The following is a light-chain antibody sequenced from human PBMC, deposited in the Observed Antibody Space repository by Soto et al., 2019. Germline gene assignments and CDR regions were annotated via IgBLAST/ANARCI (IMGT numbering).Light chain of an antibody. V-gene: IGLV1-44*01. CDR2: GNN. J-gene: IGLJ1*01. Sequence: QSVLTQPPSASGTPGQRVTISCSGSSSNIGSNTVNWYQQLPGTAPKLLIYGNNQRPSGVPDRSSGSKSGTSASLAISGLQSEDEADYYCVAWDDSLNGYVFGTGTKVTVL. CDR3: VAWDDSLNGYV. CDR1: SSNIGSNT.